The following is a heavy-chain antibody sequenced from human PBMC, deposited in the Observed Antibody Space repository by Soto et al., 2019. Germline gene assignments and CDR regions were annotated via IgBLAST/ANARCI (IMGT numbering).Heavy chain of an antibody. V-gene: IGHV3-7*05. J-gene: IGHJ6*02. CDR1: GFTFRTCW. CDR2: INLDGSEK. D-gene: IGHD5-18*01. Sequence: GGSLRLSCAASGFTFRTCWLSWVRQVPGKGLEWVANINLDGSEKNYVDSVKGRFTISRDNARNSLYLQMSSLRAEDTALYYCARDGSTSWYSYDYHGMDVWGQGTTVTVSS. CDR3: ARDGSTSWYSYDYHGMDV.